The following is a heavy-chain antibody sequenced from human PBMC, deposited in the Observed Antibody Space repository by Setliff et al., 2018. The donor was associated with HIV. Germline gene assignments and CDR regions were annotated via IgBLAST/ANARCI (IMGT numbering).Heavy chain of an antibody. D-gene: IGHD1-26*01. CDR2: INPANGNT. CDR3: AIGKMIYFFDY. CDR1: GYNSSTYT. J-gene: IGHJ4*02. V-gene: IGHV1-3*01. Sequence: ASVKVSCKSSGYNSSTYTLHWIRQAPGQTPEWMGWINPANGNTQYSQKLRGRLSIMKHTSARIAYMERSDLGSEDTAVYYCAIGKMIYFFDYWGQGTLVTVSS.